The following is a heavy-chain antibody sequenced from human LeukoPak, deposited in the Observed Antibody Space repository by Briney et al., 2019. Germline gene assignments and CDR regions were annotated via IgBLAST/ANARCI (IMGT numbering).Heavy chain of an antibody. J-gene: IGHJ4*02. CDR1: GYSISSGYY. CDR2: IYHSGST. Sequence: SETLSLTCTVSGYSISSGYYWGWIRQPPGKGLEWIGSIYHSGSTYYNPSLKSRVTISVDTSKNQFSLKLSSVTAADTAVYYCARVSDYYDSSGYDYWGQGTPVTVSS. D-gene: IGHD3-22*01. V-gene: IGHV4-38-2*02. CDR3: ARVSDYYDSSGYDY.